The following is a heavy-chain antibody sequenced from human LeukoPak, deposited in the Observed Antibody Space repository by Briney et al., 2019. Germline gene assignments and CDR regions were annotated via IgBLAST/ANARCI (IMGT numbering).Heavy chain of an antibody. CDR3: ALVGATNWFDP. J-gene: IGHJ5*02. Sequence: PSETLSLTCTVSGGSISSTSDYWGWIRQAPGKGLEWIGSMYYRGSTYFNASLKSRVTISVDTSKNQFYLKLSSVTAADTAVYYCALVGATNWFDPWGQGTLVTVSS. CDR1: GGSISSTSDY. D-gene: IGHD1-26*01. CDR2: MYYRGST. V-gene: IGHV4-39*01.